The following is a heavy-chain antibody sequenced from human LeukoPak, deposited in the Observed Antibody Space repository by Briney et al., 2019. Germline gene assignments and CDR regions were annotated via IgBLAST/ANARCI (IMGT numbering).Heavy chain of an antibody. CDR2: ISWNSGSI. J-gene: IGHJ4*02. CDR1: GFTFDDYA. CDR3: AKGPYSYYGSGSYFFDY. Sequence: GGSLRLSCAASGFTFDDYAMHWVRQAPGKGLEWVSGISWNSGSIGYADSVKGRFTISSDNAKNSLYLQMNSLRAEDTALYYCAKGPYSYYGSGSYFFDYWGQGTLVTVSS. V-gene: IGHV3-9*01. D-gene: IGHD3-10*01.